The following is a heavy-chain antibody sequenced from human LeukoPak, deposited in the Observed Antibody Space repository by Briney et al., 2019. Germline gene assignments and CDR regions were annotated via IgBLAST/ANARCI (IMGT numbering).Heavy chain of an antibody. CDR1: GGSISSYY. J-gene: IGHJ4*02. CDR2: IYYSGST. Sequence: PSETLPLTCTVSGGSISSYYWSWIRQPPGKGLEWIGYIYYSGSTNYNPSLKSRVTISVDTSKNQFSLKLSSVTAADTAVYYCARYPRYSGYDYFDYWGQGALVTVSS. CDR3: ARYPRYSGYDYFDY. D-gene: IGHD5-12*01. V-gene: IGHV4-59*08.